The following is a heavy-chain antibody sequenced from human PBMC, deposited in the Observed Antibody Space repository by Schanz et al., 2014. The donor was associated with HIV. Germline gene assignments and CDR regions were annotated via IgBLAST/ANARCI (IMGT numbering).Heavy chain of an antibody. CDR3: AKDRITGTAPPNYGMDV. CDR2: IKQDGSEK. D-gene: IGHD1-20*01. V-gene: IGHV3-7*03. J-gene: IGHJ6*02. Sequence: EVQLVESGGGLVQPGGSLRLSCAASGLMFSSYWMSWVRQAPGKGLEWVANIKQDGSEKYYVDSVKGRFTISRDNAKNSLYLQMNSLRAEDTALYYCAKDRITGTAPPNYGMDVWGQGTTVTVS. CDR1: GLMFSSYW.